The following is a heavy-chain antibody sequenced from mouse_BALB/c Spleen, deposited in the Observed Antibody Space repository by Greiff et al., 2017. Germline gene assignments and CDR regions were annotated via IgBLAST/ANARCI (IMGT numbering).Heavy chain of an antibody. CDR3: AREGAYYAMDY. Sequence: VQLQQSGPELVKPGASVKMSCKASGYTFTSYVMHWVKQKPGQGLERIGYINPYNDGTKYNEKFKGKATLTSDKSSSTAYMELSSLTSEDSAVYYCAREGAYYAMDYWGQGTSVTVSS. CDR1: GYTFTSYV. V-gene: IGHV1-14*01. CDR2: INPYNDGT. J-gene: IGHJ4*01.